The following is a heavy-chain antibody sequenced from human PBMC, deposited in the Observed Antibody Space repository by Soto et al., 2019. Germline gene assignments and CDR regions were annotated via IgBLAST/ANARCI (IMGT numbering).Heavy chain of an antibody. Sequence: QVQLVQSGAEVKKPGSSVKVSCKASGGTFSSYAISWVRQAPGQGLEWMGGIIPISDTTNYAQQFQGRVTITADESTSTAYMELSSLRSEDTAVYYCSRSQGSSTSLEIYDYYYYGMDVWGQGTTVTVSS. V-gene: IGHV1-69*01. J-gene: IGHJ6*02. CDR3: SRSQGSSTSLEIYDYYYYGMDV. CDR1: GGTFSSYA. CDR2: IIPISDTT. D-gene: IGHD2-2*01.